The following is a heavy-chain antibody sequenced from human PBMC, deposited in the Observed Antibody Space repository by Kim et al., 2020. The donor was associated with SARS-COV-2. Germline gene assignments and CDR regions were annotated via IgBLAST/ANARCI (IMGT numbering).Heavy chain of an antibody. CDR2: IIPILGIA. CDR1: GGTFSSYA. V-gene: IGHV1-69*04. Sequence: SVKVSCKASGGTFSSYAISWVRQAPGQGLEWMGRIIPILGIANYAQKFQGRVTITADKSTSTAYMELSSLRSEDTAVYYCARGEMATLRNAFDIWGQGTMVTVSS. D-gene: IGHD5-12*01. J-gene: IGHJ3*02. CDR3: ARGEMATLRNAFDI.